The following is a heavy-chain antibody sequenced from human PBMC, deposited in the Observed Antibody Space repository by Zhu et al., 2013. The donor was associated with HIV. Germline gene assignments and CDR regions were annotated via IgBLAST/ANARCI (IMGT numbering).Heavy chain of an antibody. D-gene: IGHD1-26*01. CDR3: GRDAVGATGFDI. Sequence: QVQLVQSGAEVMQPGASVKVSCKASGYTFTDYGITWVRQAPGQGLEFMGWGGTYNLYRMLAPKFQGRVTMTTDKSTSTVYMELRSLRSDDTATYYCGRDAVGATGFDIWGQGTMVIVSS. V-gene: IGHV1-18*01. CDR1: GYTFTDYG. CDR2: GGTYNLYR. J-gene: IGHJ3*02.